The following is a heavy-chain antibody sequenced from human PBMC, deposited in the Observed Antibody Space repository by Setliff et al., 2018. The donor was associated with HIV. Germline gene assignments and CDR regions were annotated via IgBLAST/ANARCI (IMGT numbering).Heavy chain of an antibody. CDR3: ASRIYYYDSSRVLREEGFDP. D-gene: IGHD3-22*01. V-gene: IGHV4-39*01. J-gene: IGHJ5*02. CDR1: GGSISSSNYY. CDR2: INDSGDT. Sequence: PSETLSLTCTVSGGSISSSNYYWSWIRQSPGKGLEWIGEINDSGDTNYNPSLKSRVTISVVTSKNQFSLKLNSVTAADTAVYYCASRIYYYDSSRVLREEGFDPWGQGTLVTVSS.